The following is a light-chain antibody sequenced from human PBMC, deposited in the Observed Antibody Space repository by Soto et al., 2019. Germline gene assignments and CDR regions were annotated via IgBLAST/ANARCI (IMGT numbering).Light chain of an antibody. CDR1: QSVSNNY. CDR2: GAS. Sequence: EIVMTQSPATLSVSPGERATLSCRASQSVSNNYLARYQQKPGQAPRLLIYGASNRATGIPDRFSGSGSGTDFTLTISSLEPEDFAVYYCQQRSNWPTFGQGTRLEIK. V-gene: IGKV3D-20*02. CDR3: QQRSNWPT. J-gene: IGKJ5*01.